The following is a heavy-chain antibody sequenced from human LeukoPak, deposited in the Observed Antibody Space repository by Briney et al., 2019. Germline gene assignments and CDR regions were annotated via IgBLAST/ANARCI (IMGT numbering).Heavy chain of an antibody. V-gene: IGHV4-59*08. J-gene: IGHJ3*02. D-gene: IGHD3-16*02. CDR2: IYYSGST. CDR3: ASHYRYAFDN. Sequence: NPSETLSLTCTVSGGSMSNYYWSWIRQPPGKGLEWIGYIYYSGSTNYNPSLKTRITISVDTSKNQFSLKLTSVTAADTAVYYCASHYRYAFDNWGQGTLVTVSS. CDR1: GGSMSNYY.